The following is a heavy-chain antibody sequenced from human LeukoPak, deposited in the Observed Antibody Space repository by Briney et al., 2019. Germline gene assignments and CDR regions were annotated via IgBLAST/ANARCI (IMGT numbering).Heavy chain of an antibody. CDR1: GFTFSDYA. Sequence: PGGSLRLSCVASGFTFSDYAMNWVRQAPGKGLEWVSTFKTKYHQVYYADSVKGRFTISRDNSKNTLYLQMNSLRAEDTAVYYCAKPLKELESWIQLWAFDYWGQGTLVTVSS. D-gene: IGHD5-18*01. CDR3: AKPLKELESWIQLWAFDY. V-gene: IGHV3-23*01. J-gene: IGHJ4*02. CDR2: FKTKYHQV.